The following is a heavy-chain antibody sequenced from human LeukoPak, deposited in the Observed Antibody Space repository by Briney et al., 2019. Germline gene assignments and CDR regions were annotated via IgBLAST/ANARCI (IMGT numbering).Heavy chain of an antibody. CDR2: INPNSGGT. J-gene: IGHJ5*02. Sequence: GASVKVSCKASGYTFTGYYMHWVRQAPGQGLEWMGWINPNSGGTNYAQKFQGRVTMTRDTSISTAYMELSRLRSDDTAVYYCARGRTRGPTPQAHWFDPWGQGTLVIVSS. V-gene: IGHV1-2*02. D-gene: IGHD3-10*01. CDR1: GYTFTGYY. CDR3: ARGRTRGPTPQAHWFDP.